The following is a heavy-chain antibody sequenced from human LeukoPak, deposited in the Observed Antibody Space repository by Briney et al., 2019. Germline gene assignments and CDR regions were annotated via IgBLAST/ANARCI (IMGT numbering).Heavy chain of an antibody. CDR3: ARGGWHDY. V-gene: IGHV4-30-4*07. D-gene: IGHD1-26*01. CDR2: IYYSGTT. Sequence: SETLSLTCTVSVGSISIGGYSWSWIRQAPGKGLEWLGYIYYSGTTSYNPSLKSRITISLDTSKNQFSLKLNSVTAADTAVYYCARGGWHDYWGQGTLVTVSS. J-gene: IGHJ4*02. CDR1: VGSISIGGYS.